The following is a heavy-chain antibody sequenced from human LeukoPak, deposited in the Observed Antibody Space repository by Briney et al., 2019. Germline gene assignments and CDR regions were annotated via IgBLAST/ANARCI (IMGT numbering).Heavy chain of an antibody. CDR3: ARVSIVGATKYWFDP. CDR1: GYTFTGYH. V-gene: IGHV1-2*02. J-gene: IGHJ5*02. D-gene: IGHD1-26*01. CDR2: INPNSGGT. Sequence: ASVKVSCKASGYTFTGYHMHWVRQAPGQGLEWMGWINPNSGGTNYAQKFQGRVTMTRDTSISTAYMELSRLRSDDTAVYYCARVSIVGATKYWFDPWGQGTLVTVSP.